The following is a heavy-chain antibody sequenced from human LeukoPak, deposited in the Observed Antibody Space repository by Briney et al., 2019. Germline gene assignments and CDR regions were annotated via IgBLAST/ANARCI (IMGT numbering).Heavy chain of an antibody. CDR1: GGSFSGYY. V-gene: IGHV4-34*01. Sequence: PSETLSLTCAVYGGSFSGYYWSWIRQPPGKGLEWIGEINHSGSTNYNPSLQSRVTISVDTSKNQFSLKLSSVTAADTAVYYCASEGYSSSWPFDYWGQGTLVTVSS. J-gene: IGHJ4*02. D-gene: IGHD6-13*01. CDR3: ASEGYSSSWPFDY. CDR2: INHSGST.